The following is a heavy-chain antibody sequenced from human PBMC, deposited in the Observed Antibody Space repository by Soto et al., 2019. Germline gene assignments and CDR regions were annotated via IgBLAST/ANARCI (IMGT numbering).Heavy chain of an antibody. V-gene: IGHV4-4*02. J-gene: IGHJ4*02. CDR2: IYHSGST. CDR3: ARVIYYYGSGSYDGIDY. D-gene: IGHD3-10*01. Sequence: SLTCAVSGGSISSSNWWSWVRQPPGKGLEWIGEIYHSGSTNYNPSLKSRVTISVDKSKNQFSLKLSSVTAADTAAYYCARVIYYYGSGSYDGIDYWGPGTLVTVSA. CDR1: GGSISSSNW.